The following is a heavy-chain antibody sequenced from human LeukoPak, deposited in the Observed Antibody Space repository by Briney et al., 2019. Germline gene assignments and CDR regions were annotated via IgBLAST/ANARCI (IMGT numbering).Heavy chain of an antibody. V-gene: IGHV4-39*01. J-gene: IGHJ3*02. D-gene: IGHD4-23*01. Sequence: PSETLSLTCTVSGGSITIRSYYWGWIRQPPGKGLEWIGSIYNSGSTYYNPSLKSRVTISVDTSKNQFSLKLSSVTAADTAVYYCAGGNRRRRAFDIWGQGTMVTVSS. CDR3: AGGNRRRRAFDI. CDR2: IYNSGST. CDR1: GGSITIRSYY.